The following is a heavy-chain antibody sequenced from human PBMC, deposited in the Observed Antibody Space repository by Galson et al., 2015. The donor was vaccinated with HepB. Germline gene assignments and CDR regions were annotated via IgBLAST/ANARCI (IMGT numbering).Heavy chain of an antibody. V-gene: IGHV2-5*02. CDR1: GFSLKDRGMA. D-gene: IGHD4-17*01. J-gene: IGHJ4*02. Sequence: PALVKPTQTLTLTCTFSGFSLKDRGMAVGWIRQPPGKALEWLALIYWDDDKRYSPSVKSRLTIFKDTSKNQVVLIMTNMDPVDTGTYYCAHRRNGAYGYYWGQGTLVTVSS. CDR2: IYWDDDK. CDR3: AHRRNGAYGYY.